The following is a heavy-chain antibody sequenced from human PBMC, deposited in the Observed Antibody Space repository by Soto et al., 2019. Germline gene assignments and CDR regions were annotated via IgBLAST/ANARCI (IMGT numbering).Heavy chain of an antibody. J-gene: IGHJ5*02. D-gene: IGHD1-1*01. Sequence: QLQLQESGSGLVRPSQTLSLTCAVSGGSISTGGYSWNWIRQPPGKGLEWIGYIDHSGSTLYNPSHRSRVTISVAKSKHWCSLKLSSVTAADTAVYYCARDQLEGNWFDPWGQGTLVTVSS. CDR3: ARDQLEGNWFDP. V-gene: IGHV4-30-2*01. CDR1: GGSISTGGYS. CDR2: IDHSGST.